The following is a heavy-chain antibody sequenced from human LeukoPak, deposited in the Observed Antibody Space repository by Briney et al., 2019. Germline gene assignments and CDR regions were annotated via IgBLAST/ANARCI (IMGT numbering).Heavy chain of an antibody. Sequence: GGSLRLSCAASGFTFSSYGMHWVRQAPGKGLEWVAVISYDGSNKYYADSVKGRFTISRDNSKNALYLQMNSLRAEDTAVYYCAKDSTTVTTSMGEAFDIWGQGTMVTVS. J-gene: IGHJ3*02. CDR2: ISYDGSNK. V-gene: IGHV3-30*18. CDR3: AKDSTTVTTSMGEAFDI. D-gene: IGHD4-17*01. CDR1: GFTFSSYG.